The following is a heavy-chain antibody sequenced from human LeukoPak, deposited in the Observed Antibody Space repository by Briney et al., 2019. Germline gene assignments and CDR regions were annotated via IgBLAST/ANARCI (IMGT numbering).Heavy chain of an antibody. J-gene: IGHJ5*02. CDR3: ARRCIAAEPGWFDP. Sequence: SETLSLTCTVSGGSISSGDYYWSWIRQPPGKGLEWIGYIYYSGSTYYNPSLKSRVTISVDTSKNQFSLKLSSVTAADTAVYYCARRCIAAEPGWFDPWGQGTLVTVSS. CDR2: IYYSGST. CDR1: GGSISSGDYY. D-gene: IGHD6-13*01. V-gene: IGHV4-30-4*01.